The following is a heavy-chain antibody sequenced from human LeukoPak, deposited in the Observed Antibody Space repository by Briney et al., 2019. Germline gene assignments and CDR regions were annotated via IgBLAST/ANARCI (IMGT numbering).Heavy chain of an antibody. D-gene: IGHD1-26*01. CDR1: GFTFDDYA. J-gene: IGHJ5*02. CDR2: ISWNSGSI. CDR3: AKGLSGSYRRSWFDP. Sequence: GGSLRLSCAASGFTFDDYAMHWVRQAPGKGLEWVSGISWNSGSIGYADSVKGRFTISRDNAKNSLYLQMNSLRAEDTALYYCAKGLSGSYRRSWFDPWGQGTLVTVSS. V-gene: IGHV3-9*01.